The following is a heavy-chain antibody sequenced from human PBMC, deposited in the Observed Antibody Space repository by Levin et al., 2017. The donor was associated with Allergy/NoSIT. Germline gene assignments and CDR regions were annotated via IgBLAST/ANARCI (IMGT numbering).Heavy chain of an antibody. J-gene: IGHJ4*02. CDR1: GFTFTSYA. V-gene: IGHV3-23*01. D-gene: IGHD6-19*01. CDR3: AREKGGTRGWYTVGY. Sequence: GESLKISCAASGFTFTSYAITWVRQAPGKGLEWISAIRGSGERTYYADSVEGRFTVSRDNSKDTVYLQMNSLRGEDTAVYFSAREKGGTRGWYTVGYWGQGALDIVSP. CDR2: IRGSGERT.